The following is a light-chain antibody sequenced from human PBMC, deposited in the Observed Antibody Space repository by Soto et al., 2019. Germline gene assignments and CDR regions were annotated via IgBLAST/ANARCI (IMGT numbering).Light chain of an antibody. CDR2: WDS. J-gene: IGKJ2*01. CDR1: QPVLYSPNNKNY. Sequence: DXVLTQSPDSLTVSLVEWATIYCKSSQPVLYSPNNKNYLDWYQQKTGQPTKLLISWDSTRDSGVPERFTGSGSAQHFTLTITSLQAEDVAVYYCQQYYGIPETFGQGTKVDIK. V-gene: IGKV4-1*01. CDR3: QQYYGIPET.